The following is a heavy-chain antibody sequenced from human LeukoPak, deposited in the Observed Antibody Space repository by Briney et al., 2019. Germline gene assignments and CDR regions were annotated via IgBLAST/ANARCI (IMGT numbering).Heavy chain of an antibody. V-gene: IGHV3-23*01. D-gene: IGHD3-10*01. CDR2: ISGSGSST. J-gene: IGHJ4*02. CDR3: ARDAGYYYGSGY. Sequence: GGSLRLSCAASGFTFSSYGMSWVRQAPGKGLEWVSAISGSGSSTYYAASVKGRFTISRDNSKNTLYLQMNSLRAEDTAVYYCARDAGYYYGSGYWGQGTLVTVSS. CDR1: GFTFSSYG.